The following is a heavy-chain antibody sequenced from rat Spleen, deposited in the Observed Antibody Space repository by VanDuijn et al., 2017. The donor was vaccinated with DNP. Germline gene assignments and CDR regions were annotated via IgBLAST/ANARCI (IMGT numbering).Heavy chain of an antibody. CDR2: IWTGGNP. Sequence: QVQLKESGPGLVQPSQTLSLACTVSGFSLTSYHVHWVRQPSGKGLEWMGVIWTGGNPEYNLALKSRLSISRDTSKSQVFLKMNSLQTEDTATYYCARGDYDGSYYSYYFDYWGQGTLVTVSS. CDR1: GFSLTSYH. J-gene: IGHJ3*01. D-gene: IGHD1-12*02. V-gene: IGHV2-43*01. CDR3: ARGDYDGSYYSYYFDY.